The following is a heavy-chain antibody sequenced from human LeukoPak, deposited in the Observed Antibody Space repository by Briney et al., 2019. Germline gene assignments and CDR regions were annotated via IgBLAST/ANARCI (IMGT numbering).Heavy chain of an antibody. CDR2: IYPGDSDT. V-gene: IGHV5-51*01. J-gene: IGHJ5*02. Sequence: GESLKISCKGSGYNFPSYWIAWVRQMPGKGLEWMGIIYPGDSDTRYSPSFQGQVTISADNSITTAYLQWSSLKASDTAMYYCARLKGRALAGSGNWFDPWGQGTLVTVSS. CDR1: GYNFPSYW. CDR3: ARLKGRALAGSGNWFDP. D-gene: IGHD3-10*01.